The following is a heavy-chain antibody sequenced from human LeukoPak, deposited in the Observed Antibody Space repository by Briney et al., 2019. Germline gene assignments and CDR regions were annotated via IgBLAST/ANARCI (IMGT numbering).Heavy chain of an antibody. CDR3: ARDAAPNWFDP. J-gene: IGHJ5*02. CDR1: GRSISSGDYF. Sequence: SQTLSLTCTVSGRSISSGDYFWSWIRQPPGKGLGWIGYIYYSGNSHYNSSLKSRVTIEVDTSKNQFSLKLSSVTAADTAVYYCARDAAPNWFDPWGQGSLVTVSS. CDR2: IYYSGNS. V-gene: IGHV4-30-4*01.